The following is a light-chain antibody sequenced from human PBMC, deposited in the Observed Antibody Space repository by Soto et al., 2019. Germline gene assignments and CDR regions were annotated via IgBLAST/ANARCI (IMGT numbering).Light chain of an antibody. Sequence: DIVMTQTPLSLSVTHGQPASISCKSSQSLLHSDGETYLYWYLQKSGQPPQLLISEVSNRFYGVAGRFSGSGAGKDFTPQISRGEAEDVGVYYFNQTIELSRTLTFGGGTKVEF. V-gene: IGKV2D-29*01. CDR2: EVS. CDR1: QSLLHSDGETY. CDR3: NQTIELSRTLT. J-gene: IGKJ4*01.